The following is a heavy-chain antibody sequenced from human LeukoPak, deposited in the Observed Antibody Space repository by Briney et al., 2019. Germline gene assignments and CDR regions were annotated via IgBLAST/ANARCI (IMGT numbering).Heavy chain of an antibody. J-gene: IGHJ3*02. CDR3: ARDWSLDAFDI. Sequence: SVKVSCKASGGTFSSYAISWVRQAPGQGLEWMGRIIPILGKANYAQKFQGRVTITADKSTSTAYMELSSLRSEDTAVYYCARDWSLDAFDIWGQGTMVTVSS. V-gene: IGHV1-69*04. D-gene: IGHD3-16*02. CDR1: GGTFSSYA. CDR2: IIPILGKA.